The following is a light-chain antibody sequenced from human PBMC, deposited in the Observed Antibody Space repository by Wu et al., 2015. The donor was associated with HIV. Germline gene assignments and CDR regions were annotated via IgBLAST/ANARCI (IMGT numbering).Light chain of an antibody. CDR2: AAV. Sequence: DRVXESLAGQVRALADXLKLVFRQKPRERPLTLLIYAAVQFAKWGPIKVHGSGSGTDFTLTISSLQPEDFATYYCQQSYSTPPTFGQGTKVEIK. CDR1: RALADX. J-gene: IGKJ1*01. CDR3: QQSYSTPPT. V-gene: IGKV1-39*01.